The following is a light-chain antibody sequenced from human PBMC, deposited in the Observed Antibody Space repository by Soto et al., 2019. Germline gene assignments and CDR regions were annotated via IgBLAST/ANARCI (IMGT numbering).Light chain of an antibody. Sequence: EIVLAQSPGTLSLSPGERATLSCSASQSVSSSYLSWYHQKPGQAPRLLIYGASSRATGIPDRFSGSGSGTDFTLTISSLQPEDFATYYCQQYNSYSQTFGQGTKVDIK. CDR3: QQYNSYSQT. J-gene: IGKJ1*01. V-gene: IGKV3-20*01. CDR2: GAS. CDR1: QSVSSSY.